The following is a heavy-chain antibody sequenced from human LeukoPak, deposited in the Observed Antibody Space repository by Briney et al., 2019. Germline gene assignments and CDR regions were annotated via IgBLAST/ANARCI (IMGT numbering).Heavy chain of an antibody. D-gene: IGHD2-15*01. CDR2: IYGGGST. CDR3: ARASKVEAFDV. CDR1: GVTVSSTY. J-gene: IGHJ3*01. Sequence: PGGSLRLSCAASGVTVSSTYMSWVRQAPGKGLEWVSVIYGGGSTYKADSVKGRFTISRDNSKNTLFLQMNSLRAEDTAVYYCARASKVEAFDVWGQGTMVTVSS. V-gene: IGHV3-66*01.